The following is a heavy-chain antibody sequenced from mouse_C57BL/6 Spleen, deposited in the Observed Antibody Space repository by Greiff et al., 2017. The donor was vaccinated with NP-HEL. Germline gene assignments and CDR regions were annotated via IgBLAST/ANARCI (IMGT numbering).Heavy chain of an antibody. CDR3: ARDPDY. CDR2: ISSGGSYT. V-gene: IGHV5-6*01. J-gene: IGHJ2*01. Sequence: EVKLMESGGDLVKPGGSLKLSCAASGFTFSSYGMSWVRQTPDKRLEWVATISSGGSYTYYPDSVKGRFTISRDNAKNTLYLQMSSLKSEDTAMYYCARDPDYWGQGTTLTVSS. CDR1: GFTFSSYG.